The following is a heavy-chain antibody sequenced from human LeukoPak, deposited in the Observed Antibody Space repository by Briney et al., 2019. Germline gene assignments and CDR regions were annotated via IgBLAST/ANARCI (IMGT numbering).Heavy chain of an antibody. V-gene: IGHV4-39*07. Sequence: SETLSLTCTVSGGSISSSSYYWGWICQPPGKGLEWIGSIYHSGSTYYNPSLKSRVTISVDTSKNQFSLKLSSVTAADTAVYYCAREVGSFWSGYCHFDYWGQGTLVTVSS. J-gene: IGHJ4*02. CDR3: AREVGSFWSGYCHFDY. D-gene: IGHD3-3*01. CDR2: IYHSGST. CDR1: GGSISSSSYY.